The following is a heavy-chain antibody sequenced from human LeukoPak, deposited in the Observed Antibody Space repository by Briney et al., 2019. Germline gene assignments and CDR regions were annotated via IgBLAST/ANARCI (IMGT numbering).Heavy chain of an antibody. J-gene: IGHJ3*02. CDR3: ARTGDYSNYGAFDI. Sequence: RGSSVKVSCKASGGTFTGYYMHWVRQAPGQGLEWMGWINPNSGGTNYAQKFQGRVTMTRDMSTSTVYMELSSLRSEDTAVYYCARTGDYSNYGAFDIWGQGTMVTVSS. V-gene: IGHV1-2*02. CDR2: INPNSGGT. CDR1: GGTFTGYY. D-gene: IGHD4-11*01.